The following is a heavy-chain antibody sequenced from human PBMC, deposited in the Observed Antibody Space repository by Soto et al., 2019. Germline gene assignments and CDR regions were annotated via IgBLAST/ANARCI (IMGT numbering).Heavy chain of an antibody. D-gene: IGHD5-12*01. V-gene: IGHV1-46*01. CDR1: GYTFTAYY. CDR2: INPSGVST. J-gene: IGHJ4*02. Sequence: QVQLVQSGAEVKKPGASVKVSCKASGYTFTAYYMPGLRRAPEQGLRWMGKINPSGVSTSYAQKFQGRVTMTRDTSTSTVYMELSSLRSEDTAVYYCARGSGGYKVPVIDYWGQGTLVTVSS. CDR3: ARGSGGYKVPVIDY.